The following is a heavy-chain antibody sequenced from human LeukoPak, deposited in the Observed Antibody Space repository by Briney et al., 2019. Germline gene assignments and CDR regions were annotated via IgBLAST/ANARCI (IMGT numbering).Heavy chain of an antibody. Sequence: PSETLSLTCAVYGGSFSGYYWSWIRQPPGKGLEWIGEINHSGSTNYNPSLKSRVTISVDTSKNQFSLKLSSVTAADTAVYYCARFDPRSGNYYSARRAFDIWGQGTMVTVSS. CDR1: GGSFSGYY. D-gene: IGHD1-26*01. CDR3: ARFDPRSGNYYSARRAFDI. V-gene: IGHV4-34*01. CDR2: INHSGST. J-gene: IGHJ3*02.